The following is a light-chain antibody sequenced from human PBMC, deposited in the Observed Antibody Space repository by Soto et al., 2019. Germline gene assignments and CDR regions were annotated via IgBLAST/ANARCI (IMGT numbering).Light chain of an antibody. V-gene: IGKV3-15*01. CDR3: QYLNSFPLT. CDR1: QSISDT. Sequence: EIVMTQSPSTLSVSPGGRATLSCRASQSISDTLAWYRQKPGQAPRLLIHGASTRAPGIPARFSGSGSGTDFSLTISSLQPEDVATYYCQYLNSFPLTFGGGTKVDI. J-gene: IGKJ4*01. CDR2: GAS.